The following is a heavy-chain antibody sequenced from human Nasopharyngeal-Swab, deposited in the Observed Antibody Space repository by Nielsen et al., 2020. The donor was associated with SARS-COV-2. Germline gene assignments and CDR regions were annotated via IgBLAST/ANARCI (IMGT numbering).Heavy chain of an antibody. Sequence: GGSLRPSCAASGSTLSNYIMNWVRQAQGKGLEWLSQIDTGSNGHYADSVRGRFTIPRDNAKSSLYLQMNSLRDEDTAVYYCARGVWGLTGLDYWGQGTLVTLSS. D-gene: IGHD3-16*01. CDR2: IDTGSNG. CDR1: GSTLSNYI. CDR3: ARGVWGLTGLDY. J-gene: IGHJ4*02. V-gene: IGHV3-21*05.